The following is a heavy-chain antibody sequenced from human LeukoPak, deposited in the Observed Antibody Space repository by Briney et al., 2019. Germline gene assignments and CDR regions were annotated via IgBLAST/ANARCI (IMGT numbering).Heavy chain of an antibody. CDR1: GYTFTSYY. CDR2: INPSGGST. D-gene: IGHD1-26*01. CDR3: ARGGPYSGSYYGLNFDY. V-gene: IGHV1-46*01. Sequence: ASVKVSCKASGYTFTSYYMHWVLQAPGQGLEWMVIINPSGGSTSYAQKFKGRVTMTRDTSTSTVYMELSSLRSEDTAVYYCARGGPYSGSYYGLNFDYWGQGTLVTVSS. J-gene: IGHJ4*02.